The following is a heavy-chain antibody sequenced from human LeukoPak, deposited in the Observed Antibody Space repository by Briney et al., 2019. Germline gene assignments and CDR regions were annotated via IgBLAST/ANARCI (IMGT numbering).Heavy chain of an antibody. CDR2: VAADGGHK. Sequence: GRSLRLSCVGSGFTFSSNGIQWVRQAPGKGLEWVAVVAADGGHKVYSDSVKGRFSMSRDNSKNTAFLQMDSLGAEDAAVYFCAREHSHNNWFFDLWGPGTPVTVSS. V-gene: IGHV3-30*03. D-gene: IGHD5-18*01. J-gene: IGHJ2*01. CDR3: AREHSHNNWFFDL. CDR1: GFTFSSNG.